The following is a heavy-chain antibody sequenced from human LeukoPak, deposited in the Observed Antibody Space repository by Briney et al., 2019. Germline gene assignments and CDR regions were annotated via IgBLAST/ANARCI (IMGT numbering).Heavy chain of an antibody. D-gene: IGHD2-2*01. CDR1: GYTFTSYD. Sequence: ASVKVSCKASGYTFTSYDINWVRQATGQGLEWMGWMNPNSGNTGYAQKFQGRVTMTRNTPISTAYMELSSLRSEDTAVYYCARGQKGYCSSTSCYMLGVWGQGTTVTVSS. CDR3: ARGQKGYCSSTSCYMLGV. CDR2: MNPNSGNT. V-gene: IGHV1-8*01. J-gene: IGHJ6*02.